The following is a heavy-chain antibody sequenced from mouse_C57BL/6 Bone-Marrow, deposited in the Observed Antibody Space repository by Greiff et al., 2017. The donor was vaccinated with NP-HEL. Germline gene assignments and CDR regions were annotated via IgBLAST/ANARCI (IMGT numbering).Heavy chain of an antibody. CDR2: IWRGGST. D-gene: IGHD1-1*01. J-gene: IGHJ1*03. V-gene: IGHV2-5*01. CDR1: GFSLTSYG. CDR3: AKEFITTVDWYFDV. Sequence: VQLVESGPGLVQPSQSLSITCTVSGFSLTSYGVHWVRQSPGKGLEWLGVIWRGGSTDYNAAFMSRLSITKDNSKSQVFFKMNSLQADDTAIYYCAKEFITTVDWYFDVWGTGTTVTVSS.